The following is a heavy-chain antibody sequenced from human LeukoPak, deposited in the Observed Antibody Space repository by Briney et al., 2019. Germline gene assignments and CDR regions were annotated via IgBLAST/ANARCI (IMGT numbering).Heavy chain of an antibody. D-gene: IGHD4/OR15-4a*01. CDR3: AKERDYGPADY. Sequence: GGSLRLSCAASGFTVSSIHMVWVRQAPGKGLEWVSGLSGSGSSTDYADSVKGRFTVSRDNSKNTLFLQMNSLRAEDTAIYYCAKERDYGPADYWGQGTLVTVSS. CDR2: LSGSGSST. CDR1: GFTVSSIH. V-gene: IGHV3-23*01. J-gene: IGHJ4*02.